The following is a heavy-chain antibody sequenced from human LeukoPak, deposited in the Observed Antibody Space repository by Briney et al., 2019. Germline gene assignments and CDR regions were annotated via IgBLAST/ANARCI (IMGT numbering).Heavy chain of an antibody. D-gene: IGHD2-2*01. Sequence: ASVKVSCKASGYSFTAQYMHWLRQAPGQGLEWMEWINPNNGDTKYAQSFLGRVTMTRDTSTTTAYMELSSLRSDDTAVYFCASSPRGASPPPYDYWGQGTLVTVSS. CDR1: GYSFTAQY. CDR2: INPNNGDT. CDR3: ASSPRGASPPPYDY. J-gene: IGHJ4*02. V-gene: IGHV1-2*02.